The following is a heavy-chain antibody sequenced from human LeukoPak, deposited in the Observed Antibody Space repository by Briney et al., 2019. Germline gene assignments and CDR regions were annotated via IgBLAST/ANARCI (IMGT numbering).Heavy chain of an antibody. J-gene: IGHJ4*02. V-gene: IGHV4-34*01. D-gene: IGHD3-16*02. CDR2: INHSGST. Sequence: SETLSLTCAVCGGSFSGYYWSWIRQPPGKGLEWIGEINHSGSTNYNPSLKSRVTISVDTSKNQFSLKLSSVTAADTAVYYCARHWTYYDYVWGSYRPYYFDYWGQGTLVTVSS. CDR3: ARHWTYYDYVWGSYRPYYFDY. CDR1: GGSFSGYY.